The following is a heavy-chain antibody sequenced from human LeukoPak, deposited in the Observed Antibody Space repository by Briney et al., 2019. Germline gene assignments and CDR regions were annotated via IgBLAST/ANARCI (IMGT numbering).Heavy chain of an antibody. Sequence: SETLSLTCTVSGGSISSSSYYWGWIRQPPGKGLEWIGEINHRRSTNYNPSLKSRVTISVDTSKNQFSLKLSSVTAADTAMYYCARLSGSYPYYLDYWGQGTLVTVSS. CDR1: GGSISSSSYY. CDR3: ARLSGSYPYYLDY. D-gene: IGHD1-26*01. J-gene: IGHJ4*02. CDR2: INHRRST. V-gene: IGHV4-39*07.